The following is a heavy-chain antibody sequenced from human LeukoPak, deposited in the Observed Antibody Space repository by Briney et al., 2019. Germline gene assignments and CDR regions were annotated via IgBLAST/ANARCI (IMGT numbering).Heavy chain of an antibody. Sequence: GASVKVSCKASGYTFTSYGISWVRQAPGQGLEWMGWISAYNGNTNYAQKLQGRVTMTTDTSTSSAYMELRSLTSNHTAVYHCGRDLSIVGDANFDYWGQGTLVTVYS. V-gene: IGHV1-18*01. CDR3: GRDLSIVGDANFDY. CDR1: GYTFTSYG. J-gene: IGHJ4*02. CDR2: ISAYNGNT. D-gene: IGHD1-26*01.